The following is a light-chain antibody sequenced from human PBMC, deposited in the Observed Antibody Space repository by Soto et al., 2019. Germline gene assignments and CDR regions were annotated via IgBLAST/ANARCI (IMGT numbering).Light chain of an antibody. V-gene: IGKV3-20*01. CDR1: QSVRSNY. J-gene: IGKJ4*01. Sequence: EVVLTQSPGTLSLSPGERATLSCRASQSVRSNYLAWYQQKPGQAPRLLIYDASSRATGIPDRFSGSGSGTDFTLTISRLEPEDFAVFYCQQYGSSPGAFGGGTKVDIK. CDR2: DAS. CDR3: QQYGSSPGA.